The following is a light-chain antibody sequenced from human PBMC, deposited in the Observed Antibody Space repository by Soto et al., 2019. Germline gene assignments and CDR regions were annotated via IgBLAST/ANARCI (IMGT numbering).Light chain of an antibody. CDR2: EAS. J-gene: IGLJ3*02. Sequence: QSALTQPASVSGSPGQSITISCTGTNSDVGRHNFVSWYQQYPGKAPKLLIYEASKRPSGLSNRFSGSKSGNTASLTISGLQAEDEADYYCCSLTNGATWVFGGGTKLTVL. CDR3: CSLTNGATWV. CDR1: NSDVGRHNF. V-gene: IGLV2-23*01.